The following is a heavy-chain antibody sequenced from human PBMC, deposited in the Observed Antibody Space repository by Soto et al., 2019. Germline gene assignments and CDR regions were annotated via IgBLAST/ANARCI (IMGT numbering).Heavy chain of an antibody. CDR3: ARIVSNYYGSGSYYSDYYYYYGMDV. V-gene: IGHV3-20*04. CDR1: GFTFDDYG. Sequence: GGALRLSCAASGFTFDDYGMSWVRQAPGKGLEWVSGINWNGGSTGYADSVKGRFTISRDNAKNSLYLQMNSLRAEDTALYYCARIVSNYYGSGSYYSDYYYYYGMDVWGQGTTVTVSS. CDR2: INWNGGST. J-gene: IGHJ6*02. D-gene: IGHD3-10*01.